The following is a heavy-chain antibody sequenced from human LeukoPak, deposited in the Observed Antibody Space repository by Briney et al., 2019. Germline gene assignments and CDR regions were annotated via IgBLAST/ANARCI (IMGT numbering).Heavy chain of an antibody. V-gene: IGHV3-48*01. Sequence: GSLRLSCAASGFTFSSYSMNWVRQAPGKGLEWVSYISSSSSTIYYADSVKGRFTISRDNAKNSLYLQMNSLRAEDAAVYYCARQELDYDFWSGYYYSDYWGQGTLVTVSS. D-gene: IGHD3-3*01. CDR3: ARQELDYDFWSGYYYSDY. CDR2: ISSSSSTI. J-gene: IGHJ4*02. CDR1: GFTFSSYS.